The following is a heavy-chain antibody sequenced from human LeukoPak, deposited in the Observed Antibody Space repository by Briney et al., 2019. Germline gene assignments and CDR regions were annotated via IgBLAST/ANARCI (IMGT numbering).Heavy chain of an antibody. D-gene: IGHD5/OR15-5a*01. CDR2: IKEDGSQK. CDR3: ARDSPGFGSYSV. Sequence: PGGSLRLSCGASEFTFSRYWMSWVRQAPGRGLEWVGNIKEDGSQKYYADSVKGRFTISRDNAKNSLYLQMNSLRAEDTAVYYCARDSPGFGSYSVWGQGTLVAVSS. J-gene: IGHJ4*02. CDR1: EFTFSRYW. V-gene: IGHV3-7*01.